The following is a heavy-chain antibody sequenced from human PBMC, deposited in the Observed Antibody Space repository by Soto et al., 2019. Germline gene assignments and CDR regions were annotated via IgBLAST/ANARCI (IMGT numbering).Heavy chain of an antibody. V-gene: IGHV4-4*08. CDR2: IYNAGTT. J-gene: IGHJ3*02. CDR1: GSSISSD. CDR3: AKDAFDI. Sequence: KTLSLTCTVSGSSISSDWSWIRQPPGKGLEWIGYIYNAGTTKYNPSLNSRVTISVDTSKNQVSLKLTSVSAADTAVYYCAKDAFDIWGQGTMVTVSS.